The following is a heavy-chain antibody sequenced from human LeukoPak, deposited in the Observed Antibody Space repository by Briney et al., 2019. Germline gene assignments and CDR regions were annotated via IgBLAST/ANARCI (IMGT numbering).Heavy chain of an antibody. CDR1: GDSVSSNSAA. CDR2: TYYRSRWYN. J-gene: IGHJ4*02. Sequence: SQTLSLTCAISGDSVSSNSAAWNWIRQSPSRGLGWLGRTYYRSRWYNDYAVSVKSRITINPDTSKNQFSLQLNSVTPEDTAVYYCARVRRIQLWFSADGDFDYWGQGTLVTVSS. D-gene: IGHD5-18*01. CDR3: ARVRRIQLWFSADGDFDY. V-gene: IGHV6-1*01.